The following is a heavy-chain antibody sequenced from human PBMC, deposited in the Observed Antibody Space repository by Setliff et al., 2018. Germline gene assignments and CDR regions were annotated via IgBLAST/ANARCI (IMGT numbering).Heavy chain of an antibody. V-gene: IGHV4-4*07. CDR2: IYTSGST. Sequence: PSETLSLTCTVSGGSISSYYWSWIRQPAGKGLEWIGRIYTSGSTNHNPSLKSRVTMSVDTSKNQFSLKLSSVTAADTAVYYCARDRRGYSYGSLGYYYYYMDVWGKGTTVTVSS. CDR3: ARDRRGYSYGSLGYYYYYMDV. CDR1: GGSISSYY. D-gene: IGHD5-18*01. J-gene: IGHJ6*03.